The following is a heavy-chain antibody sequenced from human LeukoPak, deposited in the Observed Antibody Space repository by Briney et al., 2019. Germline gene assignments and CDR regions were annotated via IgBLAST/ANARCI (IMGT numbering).Heavy chain of an antibody. Sequence: SETLSLNCAVYGGSFSGYYWSWIRQPPGKGLEWIGEINHSGSTNYNPSLKSRVTISVDTSKNQFSLKLSSVTAADTAVYYCARGLSYYDFWSGSYPRGEYFQHWGQGTLVTVSS. V-gene: IGHV4-34*01. J-gene: IGHJ1*01. CDR3: ARGLSYYDFWSGSYPRGEYFQH. CDR1: GGSFSGYY. CDR2: INHSGST. D-gene: IGHD3-3*01.